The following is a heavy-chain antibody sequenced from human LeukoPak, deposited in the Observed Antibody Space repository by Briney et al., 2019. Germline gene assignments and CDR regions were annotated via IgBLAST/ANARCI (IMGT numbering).Heavy chain of an antibody. J-gene: IGHJ5*02. Sequence: GSLCLTCSASGFTCGTNWLLWQGPGPGNGLMWISRINTDGGGAIYADSVKGRFTVSRDNAKNTLYLQMNSLRAEDTAVYYCARDVPHNWFDTWGQGTLVTVSS. CDR2: INTDGGGA. CDR1: GFTCGTNW. CDR3: ARDVPHNWFDT. V-gene: IGHV3-74*01.